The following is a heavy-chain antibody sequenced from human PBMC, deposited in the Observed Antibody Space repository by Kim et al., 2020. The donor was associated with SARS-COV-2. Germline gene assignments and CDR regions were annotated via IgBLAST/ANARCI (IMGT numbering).Heavy chain of an antibody. Sequence: GESLKISCKGSGFSFTTYWIGWVRQMPGKGLEWMGIIYPGDSDTRYSPSFQGQVTISVDKSINTAYLQWSGLKASDTAIYYCARQRQPTGMDVWGQGTTLTVSS. CDR1: GFSFTTYW. D-gene: IGHD2-2*01. CDR3: ARQRQPTGMDV. V-gene: IGHV5-51*01. CDR2: IYPGDSDT. J-gene: IGHJ6*02.